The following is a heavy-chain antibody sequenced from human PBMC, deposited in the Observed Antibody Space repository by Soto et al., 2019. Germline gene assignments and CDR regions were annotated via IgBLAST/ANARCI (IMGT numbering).Heavy chain of an antibody. J-gene: IGHJ4*02. Sequence: QVQLVESGGGVVQPGRSLRLSCAASGFTFSSYGMHWFRQAPGKGREWVAVIWYDASNKYYADSVKGRFAISRDNSKNTLYLQMNSLRAEDTAVYYCARTASAAPYYFDYWGQGTLVTVSS. CDR2: IWYDASNK. V-gene: IGHV3-33*01. CDR3: ARTASAAPYYFDY. CDR1: GFTFSSYG. D-gene: IGHD2-2*01.